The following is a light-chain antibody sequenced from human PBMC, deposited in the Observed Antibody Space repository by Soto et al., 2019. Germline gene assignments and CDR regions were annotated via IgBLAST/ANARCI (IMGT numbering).Light chain of an antibody. CDR3: QRYGGY. Sequence: DTQMTQSPSTLSASVGDTVTITCRARQNINNWLAWYQQKPEKVPKLLIYGDYTLEDGVPTRFSGSRSGTEFTLTINSLQHDDFETYYSQRYGGYFGQGTKLEIK. CDR1: QNINNW. CDR2: GDY. V-gene: IGKV1-5*01. J-gene: IGKJ2*01.